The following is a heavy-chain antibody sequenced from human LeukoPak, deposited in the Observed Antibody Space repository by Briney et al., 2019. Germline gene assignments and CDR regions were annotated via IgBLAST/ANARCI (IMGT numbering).Heavy chain of an antibody. D-gene: IGHD6-13*01. J-gene: IGHJ4*02. CDR2: ISYDGSNK. Sequence: GRSLRLSCAASGFTFSSYAMHWVRQAPGKGLEWVAVISYDGSNKYYADSVKGRFIISRDNSKNTLCLQMNSLRAEDTAVYYCAREATSRLVPASAGKDFDYWGQGTLVTVSS. V-gene: IGHV3-30*04. CDR3: AREATSRLVPASAGKDFDY. CDR1: GFTFSSYA.